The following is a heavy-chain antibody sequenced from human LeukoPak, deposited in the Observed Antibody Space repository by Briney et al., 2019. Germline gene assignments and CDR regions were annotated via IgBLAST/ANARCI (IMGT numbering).Heavy chain of an antibody. Sequence: GESLRLSCEASGFTFSNYGMSWVRRAPGKGLEWVSGINPGGGTRYADSVKGRFTISRDNSKNTLYLQMSSLRAEDTALYFCAKDGLLLWGSYSDSWGQGTLVTVSS. CDR1: GFTFSNYG. J-gene: IGHJ4*02. CDR2: INPGGGT. D-gene: IGHD3-16*01. CDR3: AKDGLLLWGSYSDS. V-gene: IGHV3-23*01.